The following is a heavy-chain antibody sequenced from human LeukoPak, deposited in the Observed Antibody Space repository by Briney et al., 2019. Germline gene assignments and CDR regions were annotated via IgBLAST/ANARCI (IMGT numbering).Heavy chain of an antibody. CDR1: GGSISSSNW. CDR2: IYHSGSI. CDR3: ARVSNDYGGNGAFDI. Sequence: SGTLSLTCAVSGGSISSSNWWSWVRQPPGKGLEWIGEIYHSGSINYNPSLKSRVTISVDTYKNQFSLKLTSVTAADTAVYYCARVSNDYGGNGAFDIWGQGTMVTVSS. V-gene: IGHV4-4*02. J-gene: IGHJ3*02. D-gene: IGHD4-23*01.